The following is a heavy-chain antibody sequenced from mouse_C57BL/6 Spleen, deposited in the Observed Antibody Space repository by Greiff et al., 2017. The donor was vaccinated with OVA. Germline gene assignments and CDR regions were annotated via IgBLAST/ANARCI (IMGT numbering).Heavy chain of an antibody. CDR2: IDPETGGT. CDR3: TRGDYDERYYAMDY. Sequence: VQLVESGAELVRPGASVTLSCKASGYTFTDYEMHWVKQTPVHGLEWIGAIDPETGGTAYNQKFKGKAILTADKSSSTAYMELRSLTSEDSAVYYCTRGDYDERYYAMDYWGQGTSVTVSS. J-gene: IGHJ4*01. D-gene: IGHD2-4*01. V-gene: IGHV1-15*01. CDR1: GYTFTDYE.